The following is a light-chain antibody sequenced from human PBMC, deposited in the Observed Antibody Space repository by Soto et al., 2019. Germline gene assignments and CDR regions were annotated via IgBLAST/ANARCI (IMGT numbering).Light chain of an antibody. V-gene: IGKV1-27*01. CDR3: QNYGSAPLA. CDR1: QGISSY. J-gene: IGKJ4*01. Sequence: DIQMTQSPSSLSASVGDRVTITCRASQGISSYLAWYRQKPGKVPEVLIYSASALQSGVPSRFSGSGSGTDFTLTISSLQPEDVATYYCQNYGSAPLAFGGGTRWIS. CDR2: SAS.